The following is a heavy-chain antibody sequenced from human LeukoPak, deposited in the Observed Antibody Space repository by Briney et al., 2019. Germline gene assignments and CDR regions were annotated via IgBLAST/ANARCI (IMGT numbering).Heavy chain of an antibody. Sequence: PGGSLRLSCAASGFTFSSYEMDWVRQAPGKGLEGGSYIRSSGRTIYYADCVKGRYTIPRDNAKNSGYVQMNSLRAEDTAVYYCARDRSDYVLEGFWDYWGQGTLVTVSS. V-gene: IGHV3-48*03. D-gene: IGHD4-17*01. CDR3: ARDRSDYVLEGFWDY. J-gene: IGHJ4*02. CDR1: GFTFSSYE. CDR2: IRSSGRTI.